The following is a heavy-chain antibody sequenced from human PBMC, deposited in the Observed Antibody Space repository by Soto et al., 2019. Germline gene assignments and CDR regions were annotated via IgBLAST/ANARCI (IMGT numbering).Heavy chain of an antibody. Sequence: VGFMSLSCAAAGLTCISYAMSWVRQAPGKGLEWVSGISGSGDTTYYADSVKGRFTISRDNSKNTLYLQMNSLGAEDTAVYYCAKTVPGTKYWGQGTLVTVSS. J-gene: IGHJ4*02. CDR3: AKTVPGTKY. D-gene: IGHD6-19*01. V-gene: IGHV3-23*01. CDR1: GLTCISYA. CDR2: ISGSGDTT.